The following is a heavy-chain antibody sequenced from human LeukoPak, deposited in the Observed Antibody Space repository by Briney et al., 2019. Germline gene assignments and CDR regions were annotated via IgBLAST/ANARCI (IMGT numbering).Heavy chain of an antibody. Sequence: SETLSLTCTVSGGSITSGGYYWNWIRQPPGKGLEWIGYIYQSGDTYSNPSLKSRATVSMDRSRNQFSLNLSSVTAADTAVYYCARLIAADPQLDCWGQGTLVTVSS. J-gene: IGHJ4*02. V-gene: IGHV4-30-2*01. D-gene: IGHD6-13*01. CDR3: ARLIAADPQLDC. CDR2: IYQSGDT. CDR1: GGSITSGGYY.